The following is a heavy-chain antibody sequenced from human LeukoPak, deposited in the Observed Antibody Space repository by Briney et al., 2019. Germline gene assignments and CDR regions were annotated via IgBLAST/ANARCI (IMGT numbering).Heavy chain of an antibody. J-gene: IGHJ4*02. CDR3: TRQGYYGSGSYYNDFDY. CDR1: GYSFTSYC. Sequence: GESLKISCKGSGYSFTSYCIGWVRQMPGKGLEWMGIIYPGDSDTRYSPSFQGQVTISVDKSISTAYLQWSSLKASDTAMYYCTRQGYYGSGSYYNDFDYWGQGTLVTVSS. V-gene: IGHV5-51*01. D-gene: IGHD3-10*01. CDR2: IYPGDSDT.